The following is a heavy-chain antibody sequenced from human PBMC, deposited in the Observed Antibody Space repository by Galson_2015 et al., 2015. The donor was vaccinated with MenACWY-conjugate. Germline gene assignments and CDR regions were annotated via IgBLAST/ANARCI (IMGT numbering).Heavy chain of an antibody. Sequence: SLRLSCAASGFTFSSYAMSWVRQAPGKGLEWVSAISGSGGSTYYADSVKGRFTISRDNSKNTLYLQMNSLRAEDTAVYYCAKDHVEQQLVQRYLDYSGPGTLVAVSS. CDR2: ISGSGGST. V-gene: IGHV3-23*01. D-gene: IGHD6-13*01. J-gene: IGHJ4*02. CDR1: GFTFSSYA. CDR3: AKDHVEQQLVQRYLDY.